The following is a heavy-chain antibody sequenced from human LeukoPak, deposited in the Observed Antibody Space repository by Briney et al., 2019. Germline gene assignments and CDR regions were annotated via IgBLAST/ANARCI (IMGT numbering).Heavy chain of an antibody. D-gene: IGHD2-15*01. CDR1: GFTFSSYA. Sequence: PGGSLRLSCAASGFTFSSYAMSWVRQAPGKGLEWVSAISGSGGSTYYADSVKGRFTISRDNSKNTLYLQMNSLRAEDTAVYYCAKDPLDCSGGSCYRPYWGQGTLVTVSS. CDR2: ISGSGGST. CDR3: AKDPLDCSGGSCYRPY. V-gene: IGHV3-23*01. J-gene: IGHJ4*02.